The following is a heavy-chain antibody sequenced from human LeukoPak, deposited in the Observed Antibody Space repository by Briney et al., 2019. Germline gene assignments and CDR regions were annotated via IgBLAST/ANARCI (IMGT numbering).Heavy chain of an antibody. CDR3: ARTSSWYAGAWFDS. J-gene: IGHJ5*01. D-gene: IGHD6-13*01. CDR2: IYFSGTP. V-gene: IGHV4-39*01. CDR1: RGSIRTAAYY. Sequence: KPSETLSLTCTVSRGSIRTAAYYWAWVRQPPGEGLEWLGSIYFSGTPYFNPSLKSRVAVSIDTSKNQFSLKVTSVNASDTAVYFCARTSSWYAGAWFDSWGQGTLVTVSS.